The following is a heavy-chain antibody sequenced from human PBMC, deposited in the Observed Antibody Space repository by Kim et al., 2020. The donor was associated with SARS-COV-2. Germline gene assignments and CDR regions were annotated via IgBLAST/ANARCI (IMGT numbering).Heavy chain of an antibody. J-gene: IGHJ6*02. D-gene: IGHD3-3*01. CDR3: ARDRGITIFEVVISPDYYYGMDV. CDR2: ISSSSSYI. Sequence: GGSLRLSCAASGFTFSSYSMNWVRQAPGKGLEWVSSISSSSSYIYYADSVKGRFTISRDNAKNSLYLQMNSLRDEDTAVYYCARDRGITIFEVVISPDYYYGMDVWGQGTTVTVSS. CDR1: GFTFSSYS. V-gene: IGHV3-21*01.